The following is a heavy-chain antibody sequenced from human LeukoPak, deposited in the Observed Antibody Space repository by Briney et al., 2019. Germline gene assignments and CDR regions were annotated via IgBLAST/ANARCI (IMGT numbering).Heavy chain of an antibody. D-gene: IGHD5-24*01. J-gene: IGHJ1*01. CDR2: RVPILGPT. Sequence: SVKVSCKASGGSFSSYGISWVRQAPGQGLEWMGGRVPILGPTNLAQRFQGRLTITADESTSTAYMELNGLSVEDTAVYYCAREGPVGTDGFWGQGTLVAVSS. CDR1: GGSFSSYG. CDR3: AREGPVGTDGF. V-gene: IGHV1-69*13.